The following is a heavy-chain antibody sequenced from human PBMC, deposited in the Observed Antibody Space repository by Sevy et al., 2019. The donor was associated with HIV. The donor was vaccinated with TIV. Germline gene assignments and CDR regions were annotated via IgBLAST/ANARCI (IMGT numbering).Heavy chain of an antibody. CDR2: IYYNGGT. D-gene: IGHD6-13*01. Sequence: SETLSLTCSVSGGSISSNSYYWAWIRQPPGKGLEWIGSIYYNGGTYYNPFLKSRVSISVDTSNNHFSLKLSSVTAADTAVYYCARQEGGGSWSEGRFDPWGQGTLVTVSS. CDR3: ARQEGGGSWSEGRFDP. J-gene: IGHJ5*02. V-gene: IGHV4-39*01. CDR1: GGSISSNSYY.